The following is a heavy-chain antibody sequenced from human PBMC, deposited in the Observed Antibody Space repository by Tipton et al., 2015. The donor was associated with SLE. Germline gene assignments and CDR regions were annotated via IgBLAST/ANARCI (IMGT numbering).Heavy chain of an antibody. Sequence: SLRLSCAASGFTFSSYSMNWVRQAPGKGLEWVSSISSSSSYIYYADSVKGRFTISRDNAKNSLYLQMNSLRAEDTAVYYCARGCLRYGYGFDYWGQGTLVTVSS. J-gene: IGHJ4*02. CDR3: ARGCLRYGYGFDY. CDR1: GFTFSSYS. CDR2: ISSSSSYI. V-gene: IGHV3-21*01. D-gene: IGHD5-18*01.